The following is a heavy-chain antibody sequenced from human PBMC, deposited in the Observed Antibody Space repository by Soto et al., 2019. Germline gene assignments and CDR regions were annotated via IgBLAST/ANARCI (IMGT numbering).Heavy chain of an antibody. Sequence: GGSLRLSCAASGCTFSSYAMSWVRQATGKGLEWVSAISGSGGSTYYADSVKGRFTISRDNSKNTLYLQMNSLRAEDTAVYYCAKSRIVVVVAATDYWGQGTLVTVSS. CDR2: ISGSGGST. CDR3: AKSRIVVVVAATDY. J-gene: IGHJ4*02. V-gene: IGHV3-23*01. D-gene: IGHD2-15*01. CDR1: GCTFSSYA.